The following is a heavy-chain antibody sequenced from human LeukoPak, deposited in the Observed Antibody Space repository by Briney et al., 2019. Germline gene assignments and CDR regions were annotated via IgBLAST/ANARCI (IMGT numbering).Heavy chain of an antibody. J-gene: IGHJ4*02. CDR3: ARELLSGSYFALDY. D-gene: IGHD1-26*01. CDR1: GFTFSSYA. Sequence: GGSLRLSCAASGFTFSSYAMSWVRQAPGKGLEWVSAISGSGGSTYYADSVKGRFTISRDNSKNTLYLQMNSLRAEDTAVYYCARELLSGSYFALDYWGQGTLVTVSS. V-gene: IGHV3-23*01. CDR2: ISGSGGST.